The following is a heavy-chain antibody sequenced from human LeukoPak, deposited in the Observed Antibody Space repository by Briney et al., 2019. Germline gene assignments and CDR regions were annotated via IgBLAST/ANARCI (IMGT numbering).Heavy chain of an antibody. Sequence: GGSLRLSCAASGFTFSSYWMSWVRQAPGKGVEWVANIKQDGGDKYYVDTVKGRFTISRDKAKNSLYLQMNSLRAEDTAVYYCARDILLPTSCYTCRKFYGMDVSGKGTTVTPYS. J-gene: IGHJ6*01. V-gene: IGHV3-7*03. CDR2: IKQDGGDK. D-gene: IGHD2-2*02. CDR1: GFTFSSYW. CDR3: ARDILLPTSCYTCRKFYGMDV.